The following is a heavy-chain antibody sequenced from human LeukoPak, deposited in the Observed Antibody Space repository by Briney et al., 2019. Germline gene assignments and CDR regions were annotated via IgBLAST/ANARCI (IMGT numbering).Heavy chain of an antibody. CDR3: PAPPPDF. CDR2: INQDGGEK. Sequence: PGGSLRLSCAASGFTFSSYWMSWVRQAPGKGLEWVANINQDGGEKYYVDSVKGRFTISRDDAKNSLYLQMSSLRAEDTAVYYFPAPPPDFGGRGPLVTVSS. CDR1: GFTFSSYW. V-gene: IGHV3-7*01. J-gene: IGHJ4*02.